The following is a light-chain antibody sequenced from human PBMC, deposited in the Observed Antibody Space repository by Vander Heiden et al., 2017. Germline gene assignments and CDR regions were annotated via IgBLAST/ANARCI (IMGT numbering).Light chain of an antibody. J-gene: IGKJ1*01. Sequence: IVLPQSPGTLSLSPGARATLSCSASQSVISRYLSWYQQKPGQAPRLLIYCASSRASGTPDRCSGSGSGTDFTPTISSLEPEDVAVYYCQQCGSTPPGTFGQGTKVEIK. V-gene: IGKV3-20*01. CDR2: CAS. CDR3: QQCGSTPPGT. CDR1: QSVISRY.